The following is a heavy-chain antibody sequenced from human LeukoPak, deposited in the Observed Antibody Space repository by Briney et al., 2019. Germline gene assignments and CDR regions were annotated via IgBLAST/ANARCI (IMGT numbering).Heavy chain of an antibody. Sequence: SETLSLTCAVSGYSISSGYYWGWIRQPPGKGLEWIGSIYHSGSTYYNPSLKSRVTISVDTSKNQFSLKLSSVTAADTAVYYCARHARPSGGMHAFDIWGQGTMVTVSS. V-gene: IGHV4-38-2*01. CDR2: IYHSGST. J-gene: IGHJ3*02. CDR1: GYSISSGYY. CDR3: ARHARPSGGMHAFDI. D-gene: IGHD3-16*01.